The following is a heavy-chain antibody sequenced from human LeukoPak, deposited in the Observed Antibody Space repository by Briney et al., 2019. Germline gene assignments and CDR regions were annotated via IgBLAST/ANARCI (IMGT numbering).Heavy chain of an antibody. D-gene: IGHD6-19*01. Sequence: PSETLSLTCTVSGGSISKYYWSWIRQPPGKGLEWIGYIYYSGSTNYNPSLKSRVTISVDTSKNQFSLKLTSVTAADTAVYYCARHEKSSGWYYDYWGQGTLVTVSS. CDR3: ARHEKSSGWYYDY. J-gene: IGHJ4*02. CDR2: IYYSGST. CDR1: GGSISKYY. V-gene: IGHV4-59*08.